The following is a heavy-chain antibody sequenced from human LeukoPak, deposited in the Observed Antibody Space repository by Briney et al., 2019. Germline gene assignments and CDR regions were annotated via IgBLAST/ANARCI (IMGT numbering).Heavy chain of an antibody. D-gene: IGHD2-2*02. V-gene: IGHV1-2*02. CDR1: GYTFTGYY. J-gene: IGHJ5*02. CDR2: INPNSGGT. CDR3: ARAVRDCNGNSCYTWIAP. Sequence: ASVKVSCKASGYTFTGYYMHWVRQAPGQGLEWMGWINPNSGGTNYAQKFQGRVTMTRDTSISTAYMELSRLRSDDTAVYYCARAVRDCNGNSCYTWIAPWGQGTLVTVSS.